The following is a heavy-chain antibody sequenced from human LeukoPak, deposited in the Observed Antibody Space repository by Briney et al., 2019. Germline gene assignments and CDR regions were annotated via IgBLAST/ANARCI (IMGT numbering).Heavy chain of an antibody. D-gene: IGHD3-16*02. V-gene: IGHV4-34*01. CDR2: INHSGTS. CDR3: ARALQENYVRGSFRPLRRYFDR. CDR1: GGSFSGYF. Sequence: SETLSLTCAVYGGSFSGYFWEWIRQPPGEGLEWIGEINHSGTSNSNPSLKTRATISVDTSKNQFSLKLRSVTAADTAVNYCARALQENYVRGSFRPLRRYFDRWGRGTLVAVSS. J-gene: IGHJ2*01.